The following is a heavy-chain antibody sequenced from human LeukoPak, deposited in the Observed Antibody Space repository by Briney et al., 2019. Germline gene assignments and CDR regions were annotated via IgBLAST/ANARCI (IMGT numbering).Heavy chain of an antibody. Sequence: GASVKVSCKASGYTFTGYDINWVRQATGQGLEWMGWMNPNSGNTGYAQKFQGRVTITRNTSISTAYMELSSLRSEDTAVYYCARAPPYSSSSNYMDVWGKGTTVTVSS. D-gene: IGHD6-6*01. V-gene: IGHV1-8*03. CDR2: MNPNSGNT. CDR1: GYTFTGYD. J-gene: IGHJ6*03. CDR3: ARAPPYSSSSNYMDV.